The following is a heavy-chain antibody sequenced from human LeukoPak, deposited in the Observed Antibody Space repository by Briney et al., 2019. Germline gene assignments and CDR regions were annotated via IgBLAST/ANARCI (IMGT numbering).Heavy chain of an antibody. Sequence: ASLSASSKASESTFPAYYIHWVRQTPAQGLAWMGWINPNTGGTNFAQRFQGRVTMTRDTSINTAYMELSSLRSDDTAMYYCAREGAPQLSSYFDHWGQGTLVTVSS. CDR2: INPNTGGT. V-gene: IGHV1-2*02. D-gene: IGHD1-1*01. CDR3: AREGAPQLSSYFDH. J-gene: IGHJ4*02. CDR1: ESTFPAYY.